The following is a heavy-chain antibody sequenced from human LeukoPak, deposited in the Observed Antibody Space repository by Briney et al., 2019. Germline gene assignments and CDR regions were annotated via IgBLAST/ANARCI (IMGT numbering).Heavy chain of an antibody. Sequence: GGSLRLSCAASGFTFSSAWMTWVRQAPGKGLEWVAAIKDDGSDKYYVDSVKGRFTISRDNAKKSLWLQMNSLRVEDTAMYYCADLGSRDWGQGTLVTVSS. V-gene: IGHV3-7*01. CDR1: GFTFSSAW. CDR3: ADLGSRD. CDR2: IKDDGSDK. J-gene: IGHJ4*02. D-gene: IGHD3-16*01.